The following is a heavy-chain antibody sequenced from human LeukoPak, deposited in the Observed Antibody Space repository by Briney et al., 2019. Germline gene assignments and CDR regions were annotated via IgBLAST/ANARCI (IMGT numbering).Heavy chain of an antibody. Sequence: SQTLSLTCTVSGGSISSGSYYWSWIRQPAGKGLEWIGRIYTSGSTNYNPSLKSRVTISVDTSKNQFSLKLSSVTAADTAVYYCARDLKKYCSGGSCYSDAFDIWGQGTMVTVSS. CDR1: GGSISSGSYY. CDR3: ARDLKKYCSGGSCYSDAFDI. J-gene: IGHJ3*02. CDR2: IYTSGST. V-gene: IGHV4-61*02. D-gene: IGHD2-15*01.